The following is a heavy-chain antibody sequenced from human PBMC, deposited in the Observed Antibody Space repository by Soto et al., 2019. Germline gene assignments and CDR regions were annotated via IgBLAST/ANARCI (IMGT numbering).Heavy chain of an antibody. D-gene: IGHD4-17*01. J-gene: IGHJ3*02. V-gene: IGHV1-8*01. Sequence: ASVKVSCKASGYTFTSYDINWVRQATGQGLEWMGWMNPNSGNTGYAQKFQGRVTMTRNTSLSTAYMELSSLRSEDTAVYYCARGRDYGDYGAFDIWGQGTMVTVSS. CDR2: MNPNSGNT. CDR3: ARGRDYGDYGAFDI. CDR1: GYTFTSYD.